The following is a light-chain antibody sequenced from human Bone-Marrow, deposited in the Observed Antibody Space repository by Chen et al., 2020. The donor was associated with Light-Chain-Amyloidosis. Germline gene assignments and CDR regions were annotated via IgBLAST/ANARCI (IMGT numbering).Light chain of an antibody. CDR2: EVT. Sequence: QSARTQPASVSGTPGQAITISGTGTSSDVGGDNHVSWYQQHPEKAPKLMIYEVTNRPSWVPDRFSGSTSDNTASLTISGLQTEDEADYFCSSYTITTTLVFGSGTRVTVL. CDR1: SSDVGGDNH. V-gene: IGLV2-14*01. CDR3: SSYTITTTLV. J-gene: IGLJ1*01.